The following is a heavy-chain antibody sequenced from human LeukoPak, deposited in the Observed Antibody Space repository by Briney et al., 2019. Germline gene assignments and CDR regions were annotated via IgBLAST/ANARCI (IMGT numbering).Heavy chain of an antibody. Sequence: GGSLRLSCAASGFTFSSYTMNWVRQAPGKGLEWVSSISSSSSYIYYADSVKGRFTVSRDNAKNSLYLQMDSLRAEDTAVYYCATPPTVTRNYWGQGTLVTVSS. CDR1: GFTFSSYT. V-gene: IGHV3-21*04. CDR3: ATPPTVTRNY. J-gene: IGHJ4*02. CDR2: ISSSSSYI. D-gene: IGHD4-17*01.